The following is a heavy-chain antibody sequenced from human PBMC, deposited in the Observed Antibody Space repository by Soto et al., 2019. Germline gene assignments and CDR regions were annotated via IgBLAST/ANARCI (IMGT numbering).Heavy chain of an antibody. CDR3: ALGVVTRGGACDI. J-gene: IGHJ3*02. CDR1: GVSISSGDYY. Sequence: QVQLQELGPGLVKPSQTLSITCTISGVSISSGDYYWSWIRQPPGTCLEWIGYIYYSGSTYYNPSLKSRVTISVDTSKNQFSLKLSSVTAADTAVYYCALGVVTRGGACDIWGQGTMVTVSS. V-gene: IGHV4-30-4*01. D-gene: IGHD2-21*02. CDR2: IYYSGST.